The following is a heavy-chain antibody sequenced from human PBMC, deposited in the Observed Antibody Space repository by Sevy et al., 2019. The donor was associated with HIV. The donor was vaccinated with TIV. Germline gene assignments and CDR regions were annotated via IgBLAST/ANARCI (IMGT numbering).Heavy chain of an antibody. J-gene: IGHJ4*02. V-gene: IGHV3-30-3*01. Sequence: GGSLRLSCAASGFTFSAFSMHWVRQAPGKGLEWVATISYDGSDDHYAYSVKGRFTISRDNSKNTLYLQMSSLRAEDTAVYYCATGGDSSSWFRPFDYWDQGTLVTVSS. CDR1: GFTFSAFS. CDR3: ATGGDSSSWFRPFDY. CDR2: ISYDGSDD. D-gene: IGHD6-13*01.